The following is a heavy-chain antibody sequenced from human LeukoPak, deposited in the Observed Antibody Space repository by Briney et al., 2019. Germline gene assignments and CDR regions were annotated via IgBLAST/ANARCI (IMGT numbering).Heavy chain of an antibody. J-gene: IGHJ3*02. CDR3: AKPYGGNLADGFDI. D-gene: IGHD4-23*01. V-gene: IGHV3-23*01. Sequence: GGSLRLSCAASGFTFSSYAMSWVRQAAGKGLECVSAITGGGSTYYVDSVKGRFTISRDNSKNTLSLQMSSLRAEDTAIYYCAKPYGGNLADGFDIWGQGTMVTVSS. CDR1: GFTFSSYA. CDR2: ITGGGST.